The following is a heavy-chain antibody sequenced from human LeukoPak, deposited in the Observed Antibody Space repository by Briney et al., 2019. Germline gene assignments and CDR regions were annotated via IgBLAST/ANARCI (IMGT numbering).Heavy chain of an antibody. J-gene: IGHJ5*02. Sequence: GASVKVSCKASGGTFSSYAISWVRQAPGQGLEWMGGIIPMFGTAIYAQKFQGRVTITADESTNTAYMELRSLRSDDTAVYYCARGAAAGYWYWFDPWGQGTLVTVSS. V-gene: IGHV1-69*13. D-gene: IGHD6-13*01. CDR3: ARGAAAGYWYWFDP. CDR1: GGTFSSYA. CDR2: IIPMFGTA.